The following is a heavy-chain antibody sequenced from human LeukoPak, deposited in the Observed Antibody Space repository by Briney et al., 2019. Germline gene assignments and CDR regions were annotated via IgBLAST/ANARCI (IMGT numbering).Heavy chain of an antibody. V-gene: IGHV3-11*03. D-gene: IGHD5-18*01. J-gene: IGHJ4*02. CDR3: ARSDTAMAPLGY. CDR1: GFTFSDYY. Sequence: GGSLRLSCAASGFTFSDYYMSWIRQAPGKGLEWVSYISSSSSYTNYADSVQGRFTISRDNAKNSLYLQMNILRAEDTAVYYCARSDTAMAPLGYWGQGTLVTVSS. CDR2: ISSSSSYT.